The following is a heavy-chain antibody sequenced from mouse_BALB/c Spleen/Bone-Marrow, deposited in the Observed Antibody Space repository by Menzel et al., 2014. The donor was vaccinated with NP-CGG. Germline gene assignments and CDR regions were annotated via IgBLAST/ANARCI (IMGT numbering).Heavy chain of an antibody. J-gene: IGHJ3*01. D-gene: IGHD1-2*01. CDR1: GYSFTGYN. CDR2: IDPYYGGT. V-gene: IGHV1-39*01. CDR3: ATNYYGYDWFAY. Sequence: VQLKESGPELEKPGASVKISCKASGYSFTGYNMNWVKQSNGKSLEWIGNIDPYYGGTSYNQKFKGKATLTVDKSSSTAYMQLKSLTSEDSAVYYCATNYYGYDWFAYWGQGTLVTVSA.